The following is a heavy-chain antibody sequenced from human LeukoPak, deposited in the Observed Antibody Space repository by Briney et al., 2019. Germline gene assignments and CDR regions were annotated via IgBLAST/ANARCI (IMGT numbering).Heavy chain of an antibody. J-gene: IGHJ6*04. D-gene: IGHD2-8*01. CDR1: GGTISCNY. V-gene: IGHV4-59*01. CDR2: IYYSGTT. Sequence: SETLSLNCTVSGGTISCNYWSWIRQPPGQGLEGIGNIYYSGTTNYNHFLNSRVMITVDTSKNQFSLKLSSVTAADTGVYFCARARNGPYYYYGMDVWGKGTTVTVSS. CDR3: ARARNGPYYYYGMDV.